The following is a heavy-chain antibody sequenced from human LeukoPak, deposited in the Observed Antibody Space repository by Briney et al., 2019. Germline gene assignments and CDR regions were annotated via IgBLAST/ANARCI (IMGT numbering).Heavy chain of an antibody. CDR2: INPNSGGT. V-gene: IGHV1-2*04. D-gene: IGHD2-15*01. CDR3: ARVSAIVVVVAAILYFDY. J-gene: IGHJ4*02. CDR1: GYTFTGYY. Sequence: GASVKVSCKASGYTFTGYYMHWVRLAPGQGLEWMGWINPNSGGTNYAQKFQGWVTMTRDTSISTAYMELSRLRSDDTAVYYCARVSAIVVVVAAILYFDYWGQGTLVTVSS.